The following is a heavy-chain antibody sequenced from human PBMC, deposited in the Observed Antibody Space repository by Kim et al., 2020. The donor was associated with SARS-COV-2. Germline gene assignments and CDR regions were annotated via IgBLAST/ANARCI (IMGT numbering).Heavy chain of an antibody. J-gene: IGHJ3*02. CDR1: GGSFSGYY. V-gene: IGHV4-34*01. CDR2: INHSGST. Sequence: SETLSLTCAVYGGSFSGYYWSWIRQPPGKGLEWIGEINHSGSTNYNPSLKSRVTISVDTSKNQFSLKLSSVTAADTAVYYCAGETYYYDSSGYYFGAFDIWGQGTMVTVSS. D-gene: IGHD3-22*01. CDR3: AGETYYYDSSGYYFGAFDI.